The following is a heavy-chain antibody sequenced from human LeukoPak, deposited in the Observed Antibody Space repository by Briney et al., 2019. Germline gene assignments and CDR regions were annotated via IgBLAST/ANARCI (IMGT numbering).Heavy chain of an antibody. CDR2: SSSSGSTI. D-gene: IGHD3/OR15-3a*01. Sequence: GGSLRLSCAASGFTLSDYYMSWIHQAPGKGLEWVSYSSSSGSTIYYADSVKGRFAISRDNAKNSLYLQMNSLRAEDTAVYYCARRRDFIDYWGQGTLVTVSS. CDR1: GFTLSDYY. V-gene: IGHV3-11*01. J-gene: IGHJ4*02. CDR3: ARRRDFIDY.